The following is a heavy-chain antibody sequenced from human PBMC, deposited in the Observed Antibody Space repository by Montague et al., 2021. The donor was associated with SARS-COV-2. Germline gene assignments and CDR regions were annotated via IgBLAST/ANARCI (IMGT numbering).Heavy chain of an antibody. D-gene: IGHD3-10*01. J-gene: IGHJ4*02. Sequence: SETLSLTCSVSGYSISSGYYWGWIRQPPGKGLVWFGNIYHSGGTSYSQSLNSRVTVSVDTSKNQLSLRLSSVTAADTAVYYCARWYYGSGSYPHWGQGTLVTVSS. CDR3: ARWYYGSGSYPH. V-gene: IGHV4-38-2*01. CDR1: GYSISSGYY. CDR2: IYHSGGT.